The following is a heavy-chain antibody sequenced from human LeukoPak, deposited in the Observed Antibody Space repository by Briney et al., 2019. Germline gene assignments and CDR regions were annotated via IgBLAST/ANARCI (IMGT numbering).Heavy chain of an antibody. Sequence: KPSQTLSLTCTVSGGSISSGDYYWSWIRQPPGQGLEWIGYIYYSGSTYYNPSLKSRVTISVDTSKNQFSLKLSSVTAADTAVYYCARAGDSSGYLRAKLAYFDYWGQGTLVTVSS. CDR2: IYYSGST. D-gene: IGHD3-22*01. CDR3: ARAGDSSGYLRAKLAYFDY. CDR1: GGSISSGDYY. J-gene: IGHJ4*02. V-gene: IGHV4-30-4*01.